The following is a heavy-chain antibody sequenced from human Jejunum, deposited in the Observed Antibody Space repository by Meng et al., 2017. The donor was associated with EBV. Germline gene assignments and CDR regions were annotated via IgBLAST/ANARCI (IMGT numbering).Heavy chain of an antibody. CDR2: INHSGST. Sequence: QVQLQQWAAGLLKPSETLSLTCAVYRGSFSGYYWSWIRQHPGKGLEWIGEINHSGSTNYNPSLRSRVTISVETSKNQFSLRLNSVTAADTAVYYCARVAFSYTTRSLDSWGQGTLVTVSS. V-gene: IGHV4-34*02. CDR1: RGSFSGYY. CDR3: ARVAFSYTTRSLDS. J-gene: IGHJ4*02. D-gene: IGHD3-16*02.